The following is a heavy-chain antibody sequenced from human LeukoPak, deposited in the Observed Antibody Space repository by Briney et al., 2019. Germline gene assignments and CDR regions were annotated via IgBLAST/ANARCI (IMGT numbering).Heavy chain of an antibody. J-gene: IGHJ3*02. V-gene: IGHV3-11*01. CDR1: GFIFSDYY. D-gene: IGHD1-1*01. Sequence: GGSLRLSCAASGFIFSDYYMSWVRQAPGKGLEWLSYIDLNGNVKYYIDSVKGRFTISRDNAKNSLHLQMNSLRAEDSAEYYCAKSLLTTATGTGRAFDIWGQGTMVTVSS. CDR3: AKSLLTTATGTGRAFDI. CDR2: IDLNGNVK.